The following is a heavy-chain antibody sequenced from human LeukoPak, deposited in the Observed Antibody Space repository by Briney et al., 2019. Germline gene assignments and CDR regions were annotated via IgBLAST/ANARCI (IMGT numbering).Heavy chain of an antibody. D-gene: IGHD6-19*01. CDR1: GFTFSSYA. Sequence: GGSLRLSCAASGFTFSSYAMSWVRQAPGKGLEWVSGISGSGGSTYYADSVKGRFTISRDNAKKSLFLEMNSLRAEDTAVYYCARAGSSQWLVDLFDFWGQGTLVTVSS. CDR2: ISGSGGST. CDR3: ARAGSSQWLVDLFDF. V-gene: IGHV3-23*01. J-gene: IGHJ4*02.